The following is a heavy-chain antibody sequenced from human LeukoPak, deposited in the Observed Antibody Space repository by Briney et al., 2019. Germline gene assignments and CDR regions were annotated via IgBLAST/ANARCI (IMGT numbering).Heavy chain of an antibody. V-gene: IGHV3-21*01. CDR2: INGRSGYM. J-gene: IGHJ6*03. CDR3: ARDPNILDYFYFYMDV. D-gene: IGHD2-21*01. CDR1: GFSFSSYS. Sequence: GGSLRLSCAASGFSFSSYSMNWARQAPGRGRGWVSSINGRSGYMYYADSVRGRFTISTDNAENSLYLQMSGLRAEDTAVYYCARDPNILDYFYFYMDVWGKGTTVTVSS.